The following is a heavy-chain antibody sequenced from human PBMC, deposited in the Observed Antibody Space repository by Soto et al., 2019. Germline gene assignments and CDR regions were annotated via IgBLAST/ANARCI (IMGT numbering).Heavy chain of an antibody. CDR3: ARAWYCSSTSGDGGVVYGMEV. D-gene: IGHD2-2*01. CDR2: IYHSGST. Sequence: PSETMSLTCAACGGSINISVYSVSWIRQPPGKGLEWIGYIYHSGSTYYNPSLKSRVTISVDRSKNQFSLKLSSVTAADTAVYYCARAWYCSSTSGDGGVVYGMEVWGQGTSVTVSS. J-gene: IGHJ6*02. CDR1: GGSINISVYS. V-gene: IGHV4-30-2*01.